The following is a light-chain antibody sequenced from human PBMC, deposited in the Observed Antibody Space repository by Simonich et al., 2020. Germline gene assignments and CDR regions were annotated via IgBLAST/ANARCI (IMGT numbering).Light chain of an antibody. CDR3: CSYAGSSTFVV. J-gene: IGLJ2*01. V-gene: IGLV2-23*03. Sequence: QTALTQPASVSGSPGQSITISRTGTSIDVGGYNLVSWYQQHPGKAPKLMIYEGSQLPSGVSNRFSCSKSGNTASLTISGLQAEDEADYYCCSYAGSSTFVVFGGGTKLTVL. CDR1: SIDVGGYNL. CDR2: EGS.